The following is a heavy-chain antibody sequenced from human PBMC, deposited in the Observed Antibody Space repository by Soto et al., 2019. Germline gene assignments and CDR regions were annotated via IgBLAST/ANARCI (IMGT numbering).Heavy chain of an antibody. D-gene: IGHD3-3*01. V-gene: IGHV4-59*08. J-gene: IGHJ4*02. CDR2: IYYSGST. CDR3: ARHSEWLSFDY. Sequence: SETLSLTSTVSGGTISSYDWSWIRQPPGKGLEWIGYIYYSGSTNYNPSLKSRVTISVDTSKNQFSLKLSSVTAADTAVYYCARHSEWLSFDYWGQGTLVTVSS. CDR1: GGTISSYD.